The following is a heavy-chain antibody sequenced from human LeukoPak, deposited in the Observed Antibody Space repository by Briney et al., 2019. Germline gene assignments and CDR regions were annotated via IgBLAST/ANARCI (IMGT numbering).Heavy chain of an antibody. D-gene: IGHD6-19*01. CDR1: GGSISSYY. Sequence: SETLSLTCTVSGGSISSYYWSWIRQPPGKGLEWIGYIYYSGSTNYNPSLKSRVTISVDTSKNQFSLKLSSVTAADTAVYYCARSTIGGWYNFGYWGQGTLVTVSS. J-gene: IGHJ4*02. CDR3: ARSTIGGWYNFGY. CDR2: IYYSGST. V-gene: IGHV4-59*01.